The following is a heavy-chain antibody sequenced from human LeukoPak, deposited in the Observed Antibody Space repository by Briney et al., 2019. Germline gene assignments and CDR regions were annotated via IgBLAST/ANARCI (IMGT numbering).Heavy chain of an antibody. CDR1: GFTFSSYA. Sequence: HPGGSLRLSCAASGFTFSSYAMSWVRQAPGKGLEWVSAISGSGGSTYYADSVKGRFTISRDNSKNTLYLQMNSLRAEDTAVYYCAKDLAYCGGDCYSEGDAFDIWGQGTMVTVSS. J-gene: IGHJ3*02. CDR2: ISGSGGST. D-gene: IGHD2-21*02. V-gene: IGHV3-23*01. CDR3: AKDLAYCGGDCYSEGDAFDI.